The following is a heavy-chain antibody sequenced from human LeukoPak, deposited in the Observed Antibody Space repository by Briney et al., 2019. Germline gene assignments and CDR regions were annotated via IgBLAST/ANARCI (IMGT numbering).Heavy chain of an antibody. J-gene: IGHJ4*02. CDR2: IYTSGST. V-gene: IGHV4-61*02. CDR1: GGSISSGSYY. D-gene: IGHD3-10*01. Sequence: PSETLSLTCTVSGGSISSGSYYWSWLRQPAGKGLEWIGRIYTSGSTNYNPSLKSRVTISVDTSKNQFSLKLSSVTAADTAVYYCARGRITMVRGVIIRYFDYWGQGTLVTVSS. CDR3: ARGRITMVRGVIIRYFDY.